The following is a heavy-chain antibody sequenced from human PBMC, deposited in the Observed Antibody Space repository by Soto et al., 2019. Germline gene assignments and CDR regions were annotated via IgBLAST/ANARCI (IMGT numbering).Heavy chain of an antibody. CDR3: ARCITIFGVVPYYYYMDV. J-gene: IGHJ6*03. D-gene: IGHD3-3*01. CDR1: GFTFNTYA. CDR2: IGGDGTNK. V-gene: IGHV3-23*01. Sequence: PGGSLRLSCVVSGFTFNTYAMTWVRQAPGKGLEWVAAIGGDGTNKYYVDSVKGRFTISRDNAKNSLYLQMNSLRAEDTAVYYCARCITIFGVVPYYYYMDVWGKGTTVTISS.